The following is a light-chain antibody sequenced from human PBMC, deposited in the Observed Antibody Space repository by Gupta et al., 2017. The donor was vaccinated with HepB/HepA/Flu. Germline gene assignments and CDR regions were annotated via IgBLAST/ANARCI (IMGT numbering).Light chain of an antibody. V-gene: IGLV2-14*03. CDR2: DVS. CDR1: SSDVGGYKY. CDR3: SSYTSSSTLVV. Sequence: QSALTQPASVSGSPGQSITIPFTGTSSDVGGYKYVSWYQQQPGKAPKLMIYDVSNRPSGVSNRFSGSKSGNTASLTISGLQAEDEADYYCSSYTSSSTLVVFGGGTKLTVL. J-gene: IGLJ2*01.